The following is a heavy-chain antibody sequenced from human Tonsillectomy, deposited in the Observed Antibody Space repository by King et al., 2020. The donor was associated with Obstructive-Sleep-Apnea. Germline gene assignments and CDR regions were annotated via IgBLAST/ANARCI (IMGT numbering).Heavy chain of an antibody. Sequence: QLQESGPGLVKPSETLSLTCTVSGGSMSSYYWSWIRQPPGKGLEWIGYIYHSGSTKYNPSLKSRVTISVDTSKNHFSLKMTSVTAADTAVYYCARQPLVRGVVDWFDPWGQGTLVTVSS. V-gene: IGHV4-59*08. D-gene: IGHD3-10*01. CDR1: GGSMSSYY. CDR3: ARQPLVRGVVDWFDP. CDR2: IYHSGST. J-gene: IGHJ5*02.